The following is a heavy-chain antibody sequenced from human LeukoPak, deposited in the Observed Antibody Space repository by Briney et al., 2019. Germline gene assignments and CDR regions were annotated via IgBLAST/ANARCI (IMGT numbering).Heavy chain of an antibody. CDR2: ISYDGSNK. J-gene: IGHJ6*02. Sequence: GGSLRLSCAASGFTFSSYGMHWVRQAPGKGLEWVAVISYDGSNKYYGDSVKGRFTISRDNSKNTLYLQMNSLRAEDTAVYYCAKDPRVVVVPAATYYYYYGMDVWGQGTTVTVSS. CDR3: AKDPRVVVVPAATYYYYYGMDV. D-gene: IGHD2-2*01. V-gene: IGHV3-30*18. CDR1: GFTFSSYG.